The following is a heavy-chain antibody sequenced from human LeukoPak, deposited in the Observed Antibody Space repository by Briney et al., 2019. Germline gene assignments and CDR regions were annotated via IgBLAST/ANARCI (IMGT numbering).Heavy chain of an antibody. CDR2: MSPSGTT. Sequence: PSGTLSLTCTVSGDSVSSGNHYLSWIRQPPGKGLDWITYMSPSGTTKYNPSLKSRVTTSVDTSKNQFSLKLSSVTAADTAVYYCARDRGYCSGGSCYFDYWGQGTLVTVSS. CDR3: ARDRGYCSGGSCYFDY. V-gene: IGHV4-61*01. D-gene: IGHD2-15*01. CDR1: GDSVSSGNHY. J-gene: IGHJ4*02.